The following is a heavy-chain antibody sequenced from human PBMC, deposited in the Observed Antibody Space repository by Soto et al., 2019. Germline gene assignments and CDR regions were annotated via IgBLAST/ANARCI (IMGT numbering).Heavy chain of an antibody. CDR2: ISGSGGST. CDR1: GFTFSSYA. J-gene: IGHJ5*02. CDR3: AKSLSPDDILTAFDP. Sequence: PGGSLRPSCAASGFTFSSYAMSWVRQAPGKGLEWVSAISGSGGSTYYADSVKGRFTISRDNSKNTLYLQMNSLRAEDTAVYYCAKSLSPDDILTAFDPWGQGTLVTVSS. D-gene: IGHD3-9*01. V-gene: IGHV3-23*01.